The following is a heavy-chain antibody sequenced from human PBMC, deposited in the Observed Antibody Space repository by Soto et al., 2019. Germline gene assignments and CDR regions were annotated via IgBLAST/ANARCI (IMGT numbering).Heavy chain of an antibody. J-gene: IGHJ4*02. D-gene: IGHD3-3*01. CDR1: GFTFDDYA. CDR3: AKGDLGAFDY. CDR2: ISWNSGSI. V-gene: IGHV3-9*01. Sequence: GGSLRLSCAASGFTFDDYAMHWVRQAPGKGLEWVSGISWNSGSIGYADSVKGRFTISSDNAKNSLYLQMNSLRAEDTALYYCAKGDLGAFDYWGQGTLVTVSS.